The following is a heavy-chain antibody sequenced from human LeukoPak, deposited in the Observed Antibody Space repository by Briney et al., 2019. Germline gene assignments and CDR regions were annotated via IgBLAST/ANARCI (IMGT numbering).Heavy chain of an antibody. J-gene: IGHJ3*02. V-gene: IGHV4-59*01. CDR3: AREMWDCSGGSCYSDDAFDI. CDR2: IYYSGST. Sequence: SETLSLTCTVSGGSISSYYWSWIRQPPGKGLEWIGYIYYSGSTNYNPSLRSRVTISVDTSKNQFSLKLSSVTAADTAVYYCAREMWDCSGGSCYSDDAFDIWGQGTMVTVSS. CDR1: GGSISSYY. D-gene: IGHD2-15*01.